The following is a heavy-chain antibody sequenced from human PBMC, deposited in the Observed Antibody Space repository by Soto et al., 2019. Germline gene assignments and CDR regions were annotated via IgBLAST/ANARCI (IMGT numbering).Heavy chain of an antibody. CDR2: SSNSGTFT. J-gene: IGHJ4*02. CDR3: PRSGDNYNVLDY. V-gene: IGHV3-11*05. D-gene: IGHD3-10*02. CDR1: GYNISDHY. Sequence: QVQLVESGGGLVKPGGSLRLTCAASGYNISDHYMSWIRQAPGKGPEWVSYSSNSGTFTKYADSVKGRFSNSRDNAKNSLYLEINGLRGEYTAIYYCPRSGDNYNVLDYLGQGAPVTVSS.